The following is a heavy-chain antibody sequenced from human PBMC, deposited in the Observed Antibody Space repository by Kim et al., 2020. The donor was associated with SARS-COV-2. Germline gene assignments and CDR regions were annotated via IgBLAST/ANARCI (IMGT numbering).Heavy chain of an antibody. Sequence: TNYNPSLKSRVTISVDTSKNQFSLKLSSVTAADTAVYYCARGERWYYYGSWGQGTLVTVSS. J-gene: IGHJ4*02. CDR2: T. D-gene: IGHD3-10*01. CDR3: ARGERWYYYGS. V-gene: IGHV4-61*02.